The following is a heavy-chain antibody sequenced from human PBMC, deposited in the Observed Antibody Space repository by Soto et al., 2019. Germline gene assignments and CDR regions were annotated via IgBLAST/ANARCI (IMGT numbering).Heavy chain of an antibody. CDR3: AKPGYSSSAFYS. J-gene: IGHJ4*02. Sequence: EVQLVESGGGLVQPGGSLRLSCSASGFSFSTYTLHWVRQAPGRGLESVAVVSSDGGSIHYAASVKGRLTISRDNSMSTLYLQLRSLKPDDTAVYYCAKPGYSSSAFYSWGQGTLVTVSS. CDR1: GFSFSTYT. V-gene: IGHV3-64D*08. D-gene: IGHD2-2*01. CDR2: VSSDGGSI.